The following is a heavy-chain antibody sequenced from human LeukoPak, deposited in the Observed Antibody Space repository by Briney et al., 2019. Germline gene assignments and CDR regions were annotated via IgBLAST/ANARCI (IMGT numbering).Heavy chain of an antibody. D-gene: IGHD2-15*01. CDR2: INPNSGGT. V-gene: IGHV1-2*06. Sequence: GASVKVSCKASGNTFTDYYMHWVRQAPGQGLEWMGRINPNSGGTNYAQKFQGRVTMARDTSINTAYMELSGLTSDDTAVYYCARENLYCSGGTCYSGYHYYGMDVWGQGTTVTVSS. J-gene: IGHJ6*02. CDR3: ARENLYCSGGTCYSGYHYYGMDV. CDR1: GNTFTDYY.